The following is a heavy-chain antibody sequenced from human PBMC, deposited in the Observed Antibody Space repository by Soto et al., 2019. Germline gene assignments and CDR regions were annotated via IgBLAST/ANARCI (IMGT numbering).Heavy chain of an antibody. Sequence: SETLSLTCSVSGDSISTVDYFWAWIRQPPGQALEYIGYIYKSATAYYNPSFESRAAISLDTSKSQFSLNVTSVSAADTSVYFCARGRDCLTGRCFPNCLDSWGQGTLVTASS. CDR2: IYKSATA. J-gene: IGHJ5*01. V-gene: IGHV4-30-4*01. CDR1: GDSISTVDYF. D-gene: IGHD7-27*01. CDR3: ARGRDCLTGRCFPNCLDS.